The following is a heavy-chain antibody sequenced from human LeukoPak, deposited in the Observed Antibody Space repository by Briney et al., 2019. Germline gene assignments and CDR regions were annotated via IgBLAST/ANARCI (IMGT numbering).Heavy chain of an antibody. D-gene: IGHD5/OR15-5a*01. Sequence: PSETLSLTCTVSGGSLSSSSYYWGWIRQPPGKGLEWIGSIYYSGSTYYNPSLKSRVTISVDTSKNQFSLKLSSVTAADTAVYYCARYPLRKKYFDYWGQGTLVTVSS. CDR1: GGSLSSSSYY. V-gene: IGHV4-39*01. J-gene: IGHJ4*02. CDR3: ARYPLRKKYFDY. CDR2: IYYSGST.